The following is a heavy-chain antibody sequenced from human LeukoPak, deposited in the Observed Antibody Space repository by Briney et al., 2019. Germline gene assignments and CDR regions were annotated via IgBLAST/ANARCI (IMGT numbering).Heavy chain of an antibody. CDR1: GYTFTGYY. CDR3: ARDARHRYCSSTSCYRGWLDP. J-gene: IGHJ5*02. V-gene: IGHV1-2*02. Sequence: GASVKVSCKASGYTFTGYYMHWVRQAPGQGLEWMGWINPNSGGTNYAQKFQGRVTMTRDTSISTAYMEPSRLRSEDTAVYYCARDARHRYCSSTSCYRGWLDPWGQGTLVTVSS. D-gene: IGHD2-2*01. CDR2: INPNSGGT.